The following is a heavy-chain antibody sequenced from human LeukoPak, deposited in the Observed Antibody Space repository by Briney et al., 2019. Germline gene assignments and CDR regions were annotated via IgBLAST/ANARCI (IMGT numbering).Heavy chain of an antibody. CDR1: GGSFSGYY. Sequence: SETLSLTCAVYGGSFSGYYWSWIRQPPGKGLEWIGEINHSGSTNYNPSLKSRVTISVDTSKNQFSLKLSSVTAADTAVYYCRWFGELLEDYWGQGTLVTVSS. D-gene: IGHD3-10*01. J-gene: IGHJ4*02. V-gene: IGHV4-34*01. CDR3: RWFGELLEDY. CDR2: INHSGST.